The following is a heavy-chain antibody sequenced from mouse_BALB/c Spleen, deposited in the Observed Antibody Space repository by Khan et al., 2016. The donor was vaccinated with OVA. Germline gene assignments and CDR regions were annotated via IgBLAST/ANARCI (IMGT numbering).Heavy chain of an antibody. CDR3: ARGGYGGFAY. CDR1: GYTFSSYW. V-gene: IGHV1-9*01. D-gene: IGHD2-2*01. J-gene: IGHJ3*01. Sequence: QVQLKQSGAELMKPGASVKISCKATGYTFSSYWIKWVKQRPGHGLEWIGDILPGSGNTNYNEKFRGKATFTADTSSNTAYMQLSSLTSEDSAVYYCARGGYGGFAYWGQGTLVTVSA. CDR2: ILPGSGNT.